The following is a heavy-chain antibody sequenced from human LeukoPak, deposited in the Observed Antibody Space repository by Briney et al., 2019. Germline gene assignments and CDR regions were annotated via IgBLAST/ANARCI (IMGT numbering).Heavy chain of an antibody. CDR3: ARGRYSYGPIPFDY. CDR2: INHSGST. Sequence: NPSETLSLTCAVYGGSFSGYYWSWIRQPPGKGLEWIGEINHSGSTNYNPSLKSRVTISVDTSKNQFSLKLSSVTAADTAVYYCARGRYSYGPIPFDYWGQGTLVTVSS. V-gene: IGHV4-34*01. J-gene: IGHJ4*02. CDR1: GGSFSGYY. D-gene: IGHD5-18*01.